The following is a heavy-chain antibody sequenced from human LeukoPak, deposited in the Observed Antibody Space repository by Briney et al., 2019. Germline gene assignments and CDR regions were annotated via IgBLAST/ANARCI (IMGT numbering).Heavy chain of an antibody. CDR3: ARGRRERISY. Sequence: SETLSLTCAVYGGSFSGYYWSWIRQPPGKGLEWIGEINRTGGTNYNPSLKSRVTISVDTSKNQFFLKLSSVTAADTAVYYCARGRRERISYWGQGTLVTVSS. CDR2: INRTGGT. J-gene: IGHJ4*02. D-gene: IGHD1-14*01. CDR1: GGSFSGYY. V-gene: IGHV4-34*01.